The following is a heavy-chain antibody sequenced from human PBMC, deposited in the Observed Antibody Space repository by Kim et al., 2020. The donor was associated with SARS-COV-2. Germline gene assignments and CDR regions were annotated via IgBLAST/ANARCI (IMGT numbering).Heavy chain of an antibody. CDR1: GGSFSGYY. J-gene: IGHJ2*01. CDR2: INHSGST. Sequence: SETLSLTCAVYGGSFSGYYWSWIRQPSGKGLEWIGEINHSGSTNYTPPLKSRVTISVDTSKNQYSLKLSSVTAADTAGYYCARAPPGGCGGDGSHWYFDLWGRGTRVTVSS. CDR3: ARAPPGGCGGDGSHWYFDL. V-gene: IGHV4-34*01. D-gene: IGHD2-21*02.